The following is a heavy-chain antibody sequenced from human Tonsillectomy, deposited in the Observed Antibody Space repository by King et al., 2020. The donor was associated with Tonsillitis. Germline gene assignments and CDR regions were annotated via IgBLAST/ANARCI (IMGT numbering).Heavy chain of an antibody. CDR1: GFTFSSYG. D-gene: IGHD6-19*01. Sequence: VQLVESGGGVVQPGGSLRLSCAASGFTFSSYGMHWVRQAPGKGLEWVAFIRYDGSNKYYADSVKGRFTISRDNSKNTLYLQMNSLRAEDTAVYYCAKDKKNSQQWLVKYSYYGVGVSGEGTPVTVSS. J-gene: IGHJ6*02. CDR2: IRYDGSNK. V-gene: IGHV3-30*02. CDR3: AKDKKNSQQWLVKYSYYGVGV.